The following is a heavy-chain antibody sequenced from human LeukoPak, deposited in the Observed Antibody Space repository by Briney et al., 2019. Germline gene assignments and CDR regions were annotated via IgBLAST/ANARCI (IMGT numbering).Heavy chain of an antibody. CDR2: IYYSGST. V-gene: IGHV4-39*07. D-gene: IGHD3-10*01. CDR3: AREGSGGRGNNWFDP. J-gene: IGHJ5*02. CDR1: GGSISSSSYY. Sequence: SETLSLTCTVSGGSISSSSYYWGWIRQPPGKGLEWIGSIYYSGSTYYNPSLKSRVTISVDTSKNQFSLKLSSVTAADTAVYYCAREGSGGRGNNWFDPWGQGILVTVSS.